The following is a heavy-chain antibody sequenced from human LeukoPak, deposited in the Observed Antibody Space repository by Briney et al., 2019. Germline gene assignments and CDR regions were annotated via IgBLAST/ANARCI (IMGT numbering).Heavy chain of an antibody. CDR3: VRIGSGAFDI. V-gene: IGHV7-4-1*02. CDR2: INTNTGNP. Sequence: ASVTVSCKAPGYTFTSYAMNWVRQAPGQGLEWMGWINTNTGNPTYAQGFTGRFVFSLDTSVSTAYLQISSLKAEDTAVYYCVRIGSGAFDIWGQGTMVTVSS. D-gene: IGHD3-16*01. J-gene: IGHJ3*02. CDR1: GYTFTSYA.